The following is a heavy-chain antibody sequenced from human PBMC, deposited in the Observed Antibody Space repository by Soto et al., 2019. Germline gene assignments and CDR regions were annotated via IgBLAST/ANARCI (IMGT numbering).Heavy chain of an antibody. Sequence: GESLKISCKGSGYSFTSYWIGWVRQMPGKGLEWMGIIYPGDSDTRYSPSFQGQVTISADKSISTAYLQWSSLKASDTAMYYCARGGATTFLEGRGAAIDIWGQGTMVTVSS. V-gene: IGHV5-51*01. CDR2: IYPGDSDT. CDR3: ARGGATTFLEGRGAAIDI. CDR1: GYSFTSYW. J-gene: IGHJ3*02. D-gene: IGHD1-26*01.